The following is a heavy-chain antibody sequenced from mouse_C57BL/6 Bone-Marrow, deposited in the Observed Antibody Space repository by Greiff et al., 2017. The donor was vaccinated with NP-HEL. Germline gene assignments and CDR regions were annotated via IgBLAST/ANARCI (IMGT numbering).Heavy chain of an antibody. J-gene: IGHJ2*01. D-gene: IGHD3-2*02. V-gene: IGHV1-64*01. CDR2: IYPNSGST. CDR3: ARSAQATLFALY. Sequence: QVQLQQSGAEPVKPGASVKLSCKASGYTFTSYWMHWVKQRPGQGLEWIGMIYPNSGSTNYNEKFKSKATLTVDKSPSTAYMQLSSLTSGDSAVYYGARSAQATLFALYWGQGTTLTVSS. CDR1: GYTFTSYW.